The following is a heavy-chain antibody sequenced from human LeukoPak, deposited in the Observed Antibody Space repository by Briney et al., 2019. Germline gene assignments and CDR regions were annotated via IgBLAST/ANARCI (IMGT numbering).Heavy chain of an antibody. CDR1: GFTFGSYA. J-gene: IGHJ4*02. V-gene: IGHV3-23*01. D-gene: IGHD3-22*01. CDR2: ISPSGDST. Sequence: GGSLRLSCAASGFTFGSYAMGWVRQAPGKGLEWVSFISPSGDSTSNADSVEGRFTISRDNPRNTLYLQMNSLRDEDTAVYYCAIMHGYYDGSGYWVQWGQGTLVTVSS. CDR3: AIMHGYYDGSGYWVQ.